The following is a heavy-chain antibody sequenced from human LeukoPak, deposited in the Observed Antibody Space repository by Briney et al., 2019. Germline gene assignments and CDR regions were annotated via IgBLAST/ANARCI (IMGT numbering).Heavy chain of an antibody. V-gene: IGHV4-59*08. D-gene: IGHD1-1*01. CDR3: ARRYGNWYFDL. J-gene: IGHJ2*01. CDR1: GGSISSYY. Sequence: SETLSLTCTVSGGSISSYYWSWIRQPPGKGLEWIGYIYYSGSTNYNPSLKSRVTISVDTSKNQFSLKLSSVTAADTAVYYCARRYGNWYFDLWGRGTLVTVSS. CDR2: IYYSGST.